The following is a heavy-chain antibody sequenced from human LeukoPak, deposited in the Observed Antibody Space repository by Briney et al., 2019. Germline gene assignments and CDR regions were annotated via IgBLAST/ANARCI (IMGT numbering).Heavy chain of an antibody. Sequence: SETLSLTCTVSGGSISSSSYYWGWIRQPPGKGLERIGSIYYSGSTYYNPSLKSRVTISVDTSKNQFSLKLSSVTAADTAVYYCVSYYDFWSGYYRGTGMDVWGQGTTVTVSS. CDR1: GGSISSSSYY. CDR3: VSYYDFWSGYYRGTGMDV. V-gene: IGHV4-39*01. D-gene: IGHD3-3*01. CDR2: IYYSGST. J-gene: IGHJ6*02.